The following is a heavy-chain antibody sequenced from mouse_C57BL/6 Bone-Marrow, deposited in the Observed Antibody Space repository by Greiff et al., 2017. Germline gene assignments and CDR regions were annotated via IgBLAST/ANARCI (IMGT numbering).Heavy chain of an antibody. Sequence: QVQLQQSGPGLVQPSQSLSITCTVSGFSLTSYGVHWVRQSPGKGLEWLGVIWRGGSTDYNAAFMSRLSITKDNSKSQVFFKMNSLQADDTAIYYWANTVVAPSYAMDYWGQGTSVTVSS. V-gene: IGHV2-5*01. CDR2: IWRGGST. CDR1: GFSLTSYG. J-gene: IGHJ4*01. CDR3: ANTVVAPSYAMDY. D-gene: IGHD1-1*01.